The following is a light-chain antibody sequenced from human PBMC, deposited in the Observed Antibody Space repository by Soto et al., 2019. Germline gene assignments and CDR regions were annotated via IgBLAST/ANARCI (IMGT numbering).Light chain of an antibody. CDR3: QQYFGTPT. CDR2: WAS. V-gene: IGKV4-1*01. CDR1: QSVLYSANNKDH. Sequence: VGRTLSPDFLAVSLGERATINWKSSQSVLYSANNKDHLAWYQQRPRQPPKLLISWASTRESGVPDRFSGSGSGTDFTLTISSLQAEDVAVYYCQQYFGTPTFGQVSKV. J-gene: IGKJ1*01.